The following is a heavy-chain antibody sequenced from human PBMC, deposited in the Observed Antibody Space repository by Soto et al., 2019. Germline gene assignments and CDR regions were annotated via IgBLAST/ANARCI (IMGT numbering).Heavy chain of an antibody. CDR2: ISYDGSNK. V-gene: IGHV3-30-3*01. CDR3: ARDKRDLRFLEWSYYFDF. Sequence: PGGSLRLSCAASGFTFSSYAMHWVRQAPGKGLEWVAVISYDGSNKYYAASVKGRFTISRDNSKNTLYLQMNSLRAEDTAVYYCARDKRDLRFLEWSYYFDFWGQGTLVTVSS. CDR1: GFTFSSYA. J-gene: IGHJ4*02. D-gene: IGHD3-3*01.